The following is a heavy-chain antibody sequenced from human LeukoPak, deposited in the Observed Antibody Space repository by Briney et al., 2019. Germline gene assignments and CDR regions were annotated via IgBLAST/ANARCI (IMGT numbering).Heavy chain of an antibody. CDR3: ARLFCTNGVCHFDY. Sequence: ASETLSLTCTVSSGSISSSSNYWGWFRQPPGKGLEWIGSIYYSGSTYYSPSLKSRVTISVDTSKNQYSLRLSSVTAADTAGYYCARLFCTNGVCHFDYWAQGTLVTVSS. CDR2: IYYSGST. D-gene: IGHD2-8*01. CDR1: SGSISSSSNY. J-gene: IGHJ4*02. V-gene: IGHV4-39*01.